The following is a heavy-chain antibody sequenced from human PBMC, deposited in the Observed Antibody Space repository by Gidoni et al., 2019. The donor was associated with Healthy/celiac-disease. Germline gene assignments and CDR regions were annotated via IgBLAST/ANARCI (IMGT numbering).Heavy chain of an antibody. V-gene: IGHV1-69*04. Sequence: QLQLVQSGAEVKKPGSSVKVSCKASGGTFSSYAISWVRQAPGQGLEWMGRISPILGIANYAQKFQGRVTITADKSTSTAYMELSSLRSEDTAVYYCARLAMVRGVNLYYYYGMDVWGQGTTVTVSS. CDR3: ARLAMVRGVNLYYYYGMDV. CDR2: ISPILGIA. D-gene: IGHD3-10*01. CDR1: GGTFSSYA. J-gene: IGHJ6*02.